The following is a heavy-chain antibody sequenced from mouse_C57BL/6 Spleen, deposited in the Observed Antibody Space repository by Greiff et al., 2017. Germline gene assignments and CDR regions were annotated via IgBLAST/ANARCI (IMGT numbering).Heavy chain of an antibody. CDR2: IHPNSGST. D-gene: IGHD1-1*01. J-gene: IGHJ1*03. V-gene: IGHV1-64*01. CDR1: GYTFTSSW. Sequence: VKLQQPGAELVKPGASVKLSCKASGYTFTSSWMHWVKQRPGQGLEWIGMIHPNSGSTNYNEKFKSKATLTVDKSSSTAYMQLSSLTSEDSAVYYCARLYYGSSYGYFDVWGTGTTGTVSS. CDR3: ARLYYGSSYGYFDV.